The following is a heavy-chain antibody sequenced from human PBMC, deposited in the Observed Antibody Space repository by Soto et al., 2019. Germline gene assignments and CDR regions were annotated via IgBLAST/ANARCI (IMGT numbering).Heavy chain of an antibody. CDR3: APLTVSLSGPYGIHV. Sequence: SATLSLTCSLSGYSVSSSVYYCAWIRQPPGKGLEWIGSMFYSGRTYYNPSLKNRVTLSVDTSKNHFSVRLNSVTAADTAVHYCAPLTVSLSGPYGIHVWGQGTTVTVSS. D-gene: IGHD2-15*01. CDR2: MFYSGRT. CDR1: GYSVSSSVYY. V-gene: IGHV4-39*01. J-gene: IGHJ6*02.